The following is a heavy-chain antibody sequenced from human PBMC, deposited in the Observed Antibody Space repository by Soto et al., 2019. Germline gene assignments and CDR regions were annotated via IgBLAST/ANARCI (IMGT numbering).Heavy chain of an antibody. V-gene: IGHV3-21*01. CDR1: ALRFTSYG. CDR2: ITSGSGVT. J-gene: IGHJ4*02. CDR3: TTYTGTYRDY. Sequence: WGSLLLACVASALRFTSYGMSWVRQAPGRGLEWVSSITSGSGVTFYADSVKGRFTISIDNAKNSLHLQMNSLRAEDTAVYYCTTYTGTYRDYWGLGTMVTVSS. D-gene: IGHD1-26*01.